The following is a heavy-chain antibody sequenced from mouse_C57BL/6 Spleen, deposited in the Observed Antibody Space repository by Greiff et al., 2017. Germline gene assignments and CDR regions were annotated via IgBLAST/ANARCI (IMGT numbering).Heavy chain of an antibody. CDR1: GFTFSSYA. CDR3: ARDPFITTVVADAMDY. V-gene: IGHV5-4*01. J-gene: IGHJ4*01. Sequence: EVKLMESGGGLVKPGGSLKLSCAASGFTFSSYAMSWVRQTPEKRLEWVATISDGGSYTYYPDNVKGRFTISRDNAKNNLYLQMSHLKSEDTAMYYCARDPFITTVVADAMDYWGQGTSVTVSS. CDR2: ISDGGSYT. D-gene: IGHD1-1*01.